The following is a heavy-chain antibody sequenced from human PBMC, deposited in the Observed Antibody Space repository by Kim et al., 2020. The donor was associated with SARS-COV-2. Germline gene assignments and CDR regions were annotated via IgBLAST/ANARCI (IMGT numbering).Heavy chain of an antibody. CDR2: IYYSGST. CDR1: GGSISSSSYY. J-gene: IGHJ4*02. V-gene: IGHV4-39*01. CDR3: ARLNGLRTLKPAPPCGYYFDY. Sequence: SETLSLTCTVSGGSISSSSYYWGWIRQPPGKGLEWIGSIYYSGSTYYNPSLKSRVTISVDTSKNQFSLKLSSVTAADTAVYYCARLNGLRTLKPAPPCGYYFDYWGQGTLVTVSS. D-gene: IGHD2-15*01.